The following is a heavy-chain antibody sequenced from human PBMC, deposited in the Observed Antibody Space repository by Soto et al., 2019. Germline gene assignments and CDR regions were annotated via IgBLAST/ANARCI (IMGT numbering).Heavy chain of an antibody. Sequence: QVQLVQSGAEVKKPGSSVKVSRKASGGSFSTYGINWVRLAPGQGLEWMGGIIPKFGTTNYAQKFRGRVTITADESTNTAYMELSYLRSEDTAVYFCASELDPYYGGNSLSLDYWGQGTQVTVSS. CDR3: ASELDPYYGGNSLSLDY. V-gene: IGHV1-69*13. J-gene: IGHJ4*02. CDR2: IIPKFGTT. D-gene: IGHD4-17*01. CDR1: GGSFSTYG.